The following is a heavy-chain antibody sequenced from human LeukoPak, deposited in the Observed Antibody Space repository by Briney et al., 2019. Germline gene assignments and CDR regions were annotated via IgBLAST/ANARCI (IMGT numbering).Heavy chain of an antibody. V-gene: IGHV5-51*01. J-gene: IGHJ4*02. D-gene: IGHD3/OR15-3a*01. CDR3: ARVGGDFLYYFDF. CDR2: IDPGDSDA. Sequence: GESLKISCTGSGYSFSNYWIALVRQMPGKGLELMVIIDPGDSDARYSPSFQGQVTISADKSISTTYLQWSSLKASDTAIYYCARVGGDFLYYFDFWGQGTLVTVSS. CDR1: GYSFSNYW.